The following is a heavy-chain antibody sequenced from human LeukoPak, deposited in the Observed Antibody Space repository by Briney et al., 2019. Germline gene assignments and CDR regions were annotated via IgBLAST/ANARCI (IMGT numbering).Heavy chain of an antibody. Sequence: ASVKVSCKASGYTFTGYYMHWVRQAPGQGLEWMGWINPNSGGTNYAQKFQGRVTMTRDTSISTAYMELSRLRSDDTAVYYCARDGIGSGWSRDYCDYWGQGTLVTVSS. V-gene: IGHV1-2*02. J-gene: IGHJ4*02. CDR3: ARDGIGSGWSRDYCDY. CDR1: GYTFTGYY. D-gene: IGHD6-19*01. CDR2: INPNSGGT.